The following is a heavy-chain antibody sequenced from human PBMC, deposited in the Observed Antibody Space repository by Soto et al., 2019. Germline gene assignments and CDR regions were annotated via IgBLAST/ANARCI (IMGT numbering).Heavy chain of an antibody. Sequence: GESLKISCKGSGYTFTNYWIGWVRQMPGKGLEWMGIIFPGDSDTRYSRSFQGPVTFSADRSSSTAYLQWSSLKASDTAMYYCARLVDYDFWSGYFHFWGQGTMVTVSS. J-gene: IGHJ4*03. CDR1: GYTFTNYW. V-gene: IGHV5-51*01. CDR3: ARLVDYDFWSGYFHF. CDR2: IFPGDSDT. D-gene: IGHD3-3*01.